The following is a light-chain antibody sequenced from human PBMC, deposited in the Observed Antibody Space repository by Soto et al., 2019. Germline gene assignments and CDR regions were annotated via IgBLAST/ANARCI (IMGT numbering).Light chain of an antibody. CDR3: KQSSAFPLT. CDR1: QSVSNNY. V-gene: IGKV3-20*01. Sequence: EIVLTQSPGTLSLSPGERATLSCRASQSVSNNYLAWYQQKPGQAPRLLIYGTSNRATGIPDRFSGSGSGTDFTLTISRLEPEDFATYFCKQSSAFPLTFGGGTKVDIK. CDR2: GTS. J-gene: IGKJ4*01.